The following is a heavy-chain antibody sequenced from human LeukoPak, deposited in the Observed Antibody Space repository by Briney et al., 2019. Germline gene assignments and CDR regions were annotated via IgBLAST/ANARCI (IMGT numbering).Heavy chain of an antibody. CDR2: IWYDGSNK. V-gene: IGHV3-33*01. J-gene: IGHJ4*02. CDR1: RYVWSSYG. Sequence: RGGLLRLSCAAARYVWSSYGMHWVRQAQGKGLEWVAVIWYDGSNKYYADSVKGRFTISRDNSKNTLYLQMNSLRAEDTAVYYCARGLLWFGELSPTLDYWGQGTLVTVSS. CDR3: ARGLLWFGELSPTLDY. D-gene: IGHD3-10*01.